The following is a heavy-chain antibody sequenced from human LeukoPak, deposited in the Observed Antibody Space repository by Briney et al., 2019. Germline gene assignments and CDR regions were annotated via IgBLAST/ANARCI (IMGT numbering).Heavy chain of an antibody. Sequence: GASVKVSCKASGYTFTSYGISWVRQAPGQGLEWMGWISAYNGNTNYAQKLQGRVTMTTDTSTSTAYMELRSLRSDDTAVYYCARARAPVTRISSFDIWGQGTMVTVSS. CDR2: ISAYNGNT. V-gene: IGHV1-18*01. J-gene: IGHJ3*02. D-gene: IGHD4-17*01. CDR3: ARARAPVTRISSFDI. CDR1: GYTFTSYG.